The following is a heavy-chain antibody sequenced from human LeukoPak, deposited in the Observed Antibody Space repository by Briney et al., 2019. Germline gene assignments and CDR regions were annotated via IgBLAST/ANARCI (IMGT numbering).Heavy chain of an antibody. CDR3: ARIETVADAFDI. CDR1: GFTVSSNY. Sequence: GGSLRLSCAASGFTVSSNYMTWVRQAPGKGLEWVSLIYSGSSTSYADSVRGRFTISRDNSKNTLNLQMNSLRAEDTAVYYCARIETVADAFDIWGQGTLVTVSS. CDR2: IYSGSST. D-gene: IGHD1-1*01. J-gene: IGHJ3*02. V-gene: IGHV3-66*01.